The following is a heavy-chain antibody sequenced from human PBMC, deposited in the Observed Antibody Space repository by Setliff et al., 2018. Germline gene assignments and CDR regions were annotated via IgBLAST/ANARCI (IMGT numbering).Heavy chain of an antibody. CDR3: ARGDSSGYYYILFDF. D-gene: IGHD3-22*01. CDR2: IYYRGST. V-gene: IGHV4-39*07. CDR1: GGPISSSGYY. Sequence: SETLSLTCTVSGGPISSSGYYWGWIRQPPGKGLEWIGSIYYRGSTYYNPSLKSRVTMSVDASKNQFSLKLSSVTAADTAAYYCARGDSSGYYYILFDFWGQGTLVTVSS. J-gene: IGHJ4*02.